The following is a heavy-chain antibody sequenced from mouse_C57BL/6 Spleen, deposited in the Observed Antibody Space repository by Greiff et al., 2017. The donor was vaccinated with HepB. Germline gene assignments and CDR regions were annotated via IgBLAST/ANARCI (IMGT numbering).Heavy chain of an antibody. Sequence: VQLQQPGAELVKPGASVKVSCKASGYTFTSYWMHWVKQRPGQGLGWIGRLHPSDSDTNYNQKFKGKATLTVDKSSSTAYMQLSSLTSEDAAVYYCAISLFRYGTPDYAMDYWGQGASVTVSS. CDR1: GYTFTSYW. CDR2: LHPSDSDT. V-gene: IGHV1-74*01. CDR3: AISLFRYGTPDYAMDY. D-gene: IGHD1-1*01. J-gene: IGHJ4*01.